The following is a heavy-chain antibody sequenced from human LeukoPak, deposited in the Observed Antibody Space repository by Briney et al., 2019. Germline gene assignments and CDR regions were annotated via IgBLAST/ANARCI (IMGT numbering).Heavy chain of an antibody. V-gene: IGHV4-34*01. J-gene: IGHJ4*02. CDR3: AREEGRRRYCSSTSCQTPDY. Sequence: SETLSLTCAVYGGSFSGYYWSWIRQPPGKGLEWIGEINHSGSTNYNPSLKSRVTISVDTSKNQFSLKPSSVTAADTAVYYCAREEGRRRYCSSTSCQTPDYWGQGTLVTVSS. CDR1: GGSFSGYY. CDR2: INHSGST. D-gene: IGHD2-2*01.